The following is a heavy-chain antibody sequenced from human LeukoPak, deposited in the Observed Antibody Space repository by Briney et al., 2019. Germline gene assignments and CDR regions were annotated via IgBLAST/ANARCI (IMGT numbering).Heavy chain of an antibody. CDR1: GLTFSSYA. J-gene: IGHJ3*02. V-gene: IGHV3-30*04. CDR2: ISYDGSNK. D-gene: IGHD2-15*01. Sequence: GRSLRLSCAASGLTFSSYAMHWVRQAPGKGLEWVAVISYDGSNKYYADSVKGRFTISRDNSKNTLYLQMNSLRAEDTAVYYCARDKYCSGGSCSSAFDIWGQGTMVTVSS. CDR3: ARDKYCSGGSCSSAFDI.